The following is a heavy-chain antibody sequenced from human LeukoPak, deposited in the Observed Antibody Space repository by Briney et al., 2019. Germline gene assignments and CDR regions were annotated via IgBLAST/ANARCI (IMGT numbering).Heavy chain of an antibody. V-gene: IGHV3-66*01. CDR3: ARSEAHCGGDCYSS. J-gene: IGHJ5*02. D-gene: IGHD2-21*02. CDR1: GFTVSSNY. CDR2: IYSGGST. Sequence: GGSLRLSCAASGFTVSSNYMSWVRQAPGKGLEWVSVIYSGGSTYYADSVKGRFTISRDNSKNTLYLQMNSLRAEDTAVYYCARSEAHCGGDCYSSWGQGTLVTVSS.